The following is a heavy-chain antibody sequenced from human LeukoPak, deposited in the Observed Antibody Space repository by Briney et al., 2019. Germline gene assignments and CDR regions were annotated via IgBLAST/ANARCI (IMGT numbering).Heavy chain of an antibody. J-gene: IGHJ1*01. V-gene: IGHV4-59*01. CDR3: ARVGGVSGWPEYLQH. D-gene: IGHD6-19*01. Sequence: PSETLSLTCSVSDGSISNYYWSCIRQPPGKGLEWIGYIDNSGSTNYNPSLKSRVTISVDTSKDHFSLKLSSVTAADTAVYYCARVGGVSGWPEYLQHWGQGTLVTVSS. CDR2: IDNSGST. CDR1: DGSISNYY.